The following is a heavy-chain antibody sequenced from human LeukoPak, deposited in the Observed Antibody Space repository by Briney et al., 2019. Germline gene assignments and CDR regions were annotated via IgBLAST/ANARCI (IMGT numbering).Heavy chain of an antibody. J-gene: IGHJ4*02. CDR2: ISYDGSNK. CDR1: GFTFSSYA. D-gene: IGHD6-19*01. Sequence: GGSLRLSCAASGFTFSSYAMHWVRQAPGKGLEWVAVISYDGSNKYYADSVKGRFTISRDNSKNTLYLQMNSLRAEDTAVYYCARATEESSGWYFYFDYWGQGTLVTVSS. V-gene: IGHV3-30-3*01. CDR3: ARATEESSGWYFYFDY.